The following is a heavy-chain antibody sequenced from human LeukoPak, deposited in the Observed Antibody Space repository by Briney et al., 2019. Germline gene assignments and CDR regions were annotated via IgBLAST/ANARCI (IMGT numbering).Heavy chain of an antibody. CDR2: ISSNGGST. D-gene: IGHD3-3*01. CDR1: GFTFSSYA. CDR3: ARAPTPIFYYGMDV. Sequence: GGSLRPSCAASGFTFSSYAMHWVRQAPGKGLEYVSAISSNGGSTYYANSVKGRFTISRDNSKNTLYLQMGSLRAEDMAVYYCARAPTPIFYYGMDVWGQGTTVTVSS. V-gene: IGHV3-64*01. J-gene: IGHJ6*02.